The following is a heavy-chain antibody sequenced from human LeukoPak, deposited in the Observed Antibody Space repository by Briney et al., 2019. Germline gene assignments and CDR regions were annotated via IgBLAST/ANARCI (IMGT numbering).Heavy chain of an antibody. CDR2: INHSGST. Sequence: PSETLSLTCTVSGYSISSGYYWAWIRQPPGKGLEWIGEINHSGSTNYNPSLKSRVTISVDTSKNQFSLKLSSVTAADTAVYYCARHRGRWFGESNAVFDYWGQGTLVTVSS. D-gene: IGHD3-10*01. CDR3: ARHRGRWFGESNAVFDY. CDR1: GYSISSGYY. J-gene: IGHJ4*02. V-gene: IGHV4-38-2*02.